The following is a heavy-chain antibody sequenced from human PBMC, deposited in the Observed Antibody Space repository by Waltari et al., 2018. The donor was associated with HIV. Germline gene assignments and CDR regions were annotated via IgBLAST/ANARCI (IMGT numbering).Heavy chain of an antibody. CDR2: ISNDGKVK. Sequence: QVQLVESGGGVVQPGSSLRLSCAASGFTFRNFAMHWVRQAPGKGLDWVALISNDGKVKFHSVSVKGRFTISRDNPNNILYLQLDSLRPEDTAVYFCAKDSVPLAAAGAYYYYMDVWGKGTTVSVSS. CDR3: AKDSVPLAAAGAYYYYMDV. J-gene: IGHJ6*03. CDR1: GFTFRNFA. D-gene: IGHD6-13*01. V-gene: IGHV3-30*01.